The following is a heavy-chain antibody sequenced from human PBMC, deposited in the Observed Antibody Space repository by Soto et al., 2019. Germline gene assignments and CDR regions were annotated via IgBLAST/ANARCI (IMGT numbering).Heavy chain of an antibody. CDR2: IYYSGMT. D-gene: IGHD3-22*01. CDR1: GGSVSSTNHY. Sequence: SETLSLTCTVSGGSVSSTNHYWGWIRQPPGKGLEWIGDIYYSGMTRYNPSLQSRVTISVDTSKDQFSLKLTSVTAADTAVYYCARHGYYYDSTGYYYFVWGQGTQVTVSS. CDR3: ARHGYYYDSTGYYYFV. V-gene: IGHV4-39*01. J-gene: IGHJ4*02.